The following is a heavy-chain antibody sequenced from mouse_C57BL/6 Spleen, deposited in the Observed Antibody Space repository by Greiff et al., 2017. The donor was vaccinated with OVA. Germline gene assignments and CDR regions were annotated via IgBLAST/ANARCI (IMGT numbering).Heavy chain of an antibody. CDR1: GYTFTGYW. D-gene: IGHD3-2*02. J-gene: IGHJ2*01. CDR3: ARGKRRPHFDY. CDR2: ILPGSGST. Sequence: VQLQQSGAELMKPGASVKLSCKATGYTFTGYWIEWVKQRPGHGLEWIGEILPGSGSTNYNQKFKGQATFTADTSSNPAYMQHCRLTTDDSAIYYGARGKRRPHFDYWGQGTTLTVSS. V-gene: IGHV1-9*01.